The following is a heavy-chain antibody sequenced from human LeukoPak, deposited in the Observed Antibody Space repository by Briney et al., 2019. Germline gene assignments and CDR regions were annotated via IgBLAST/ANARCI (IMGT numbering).Heavy chain of an antibody. Sequence: GGSLRPSCVASGFTFRRYAMSWVRQAPGKGLEWVAGMSGSGGSTYHAESVKDRFTISRDNSKSTLYLQMNSLRDEDTAVYFCAKDQGDFVVVVAAYYYYGMDVWGKGTTVTVSS. CDR2: MSGSGGST. CDR1: GFTFRRYA. D-gene: IGHD2-15*01. J-gene: IGHJ6*04. V-gene: IGHV3-23*01. CDR3: AKDQGDFVVVVAAYYYYGMDV.